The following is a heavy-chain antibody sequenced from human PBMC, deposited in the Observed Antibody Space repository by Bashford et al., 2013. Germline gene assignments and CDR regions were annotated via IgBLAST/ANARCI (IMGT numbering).Heavy chain of an antibody. CDR1: GFSLSTSGMC. J-gene: IGHJ3*02. D-gene: IGHD2-15*01. CDR2: IDWDDDK. V-gene: IGHV2-70*01. CDR3: ARIRKYCSGGSCYQDAFDI. Sequence: PTQTLTLTCTFSGFSLSTSGMCVSWIRQPPGKALEWLALIDWDDDKYYSTSLKTRLTISKDTSKNQVVLTMTNMDPVDTATYYCARIRKYCSGGSCYQDAFDIWGQGTMVTVSS.